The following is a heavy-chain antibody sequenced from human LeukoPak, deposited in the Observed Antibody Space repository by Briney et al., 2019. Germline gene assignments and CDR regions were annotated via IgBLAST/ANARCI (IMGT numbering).Heavy chain of an antibody. J-gene: IGHJ4*02. Sequence: ASVKVSCKASGCTFSSYAISWVRQAPGQGLEWLGWINPITGDTKYAQKFQGSVTMTRDTSISTVYMELSGLTSDDTAIYYCARYFAVPDGGGFDYWGQGTLVRVSS. CDR1: GCTFSSYA. D-gene: IGHD3-3*01. CDR3: ARYFAVPDGGGFDY. V-gene: IGHV1-2*02. CDR2: INPITGDT.